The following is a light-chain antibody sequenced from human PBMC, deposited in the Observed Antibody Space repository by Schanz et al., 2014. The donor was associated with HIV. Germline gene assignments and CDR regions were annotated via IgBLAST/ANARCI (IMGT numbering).Light chain of an antibody. CDR3: SSFAGNNKLL. CDR1: SNDIGRYNL. J-gene: IGLJ2*01. Sequence: QSALTQPASVSGSPGQSITISCTGTSNDIGRYNLISWYQQHPGKAPKLMIYDVSNRPSGVSNRFSGSKSGNTASLTISGLQADDEADYYCSSFAGNNKLLFGGGTKVTVL. CDR2: DVS. V-gene: IGLV2-14*02.